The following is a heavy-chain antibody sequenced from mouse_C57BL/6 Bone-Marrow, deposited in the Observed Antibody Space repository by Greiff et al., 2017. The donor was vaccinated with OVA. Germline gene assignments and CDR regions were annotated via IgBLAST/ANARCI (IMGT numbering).Heavy chain of an antibody. CDR2: IDPEDGET. Sequence: EVMLVESGAELVKPGASVKLSCTASGFNIKDYYMHWVKQRTEQGLEWIGRIDPEDGETKYAPKFQGKATITADTSSNTAYLQLSSLTSEDTAVYYCASHYYGSSSWFAYWGQGTLVTVSA. V-gene: IGHV14-2*01. D-gene: IGHD1-1*01. CDR1: GFNIKDYY. J-gene: IGHJ3*01. CDR3: ASHYYGSSSWFAY.